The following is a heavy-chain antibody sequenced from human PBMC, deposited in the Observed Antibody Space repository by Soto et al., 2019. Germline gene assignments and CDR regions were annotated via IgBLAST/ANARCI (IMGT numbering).Heavy chain of an antibody. Sequence: AGGSLRLSCAASGLTLSRYAMRWGRQAPGKGLEWVSGISGSGGSTYYADSVKGRFTISRDNSKNTVYLQMNSLRAEDTAVYYCAKDLDSSGYHYEGMDVWGQGTTVTVSS. D-gene: IGHD3-22*01. CDR3: AKDLDSSGYHYEGMDV. J-gene: IGHJ6*02. CDR2: ISGSGGST. V-gene: IGHV3-23*01. CDR1: GLTLSRYA.